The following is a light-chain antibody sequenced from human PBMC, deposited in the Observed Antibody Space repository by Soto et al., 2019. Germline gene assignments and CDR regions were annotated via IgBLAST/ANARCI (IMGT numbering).Light chain of an antibody. CDR3: QQYGSSPYT. CDR1: ESISSKS. J-gene: IGKJ2*01. Sequence: EIVLTQSPGTLSLSPGERATLSCRAIESISSKSLAWYQQKPGQAPRLLIYGTFNRATGIPDRFSGSGSGTDFTLTISRLEPEDVAVYFCQQYGSSPYTFGHGTKLEI. CDR2: GTF. V-gene: IGKV3-20*01.